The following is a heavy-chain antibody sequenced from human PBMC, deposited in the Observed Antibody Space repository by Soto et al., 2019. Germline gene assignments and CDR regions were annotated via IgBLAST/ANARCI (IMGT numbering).Heavy chain of an antibody. Sequence: EVQLVESGGDLVKPGGSLRLSCAASGFTLSNAYMNWVRQAPGKGLEWVGRIKRKTDGGKTDYAAPVKGRVTISKDESKDTLYLQMNSLKTEDTAVYYCATEPYYYDRRGFDAWGQGTLVTVSS. J-gene: IGHJ4*02. V-gene: IGHV3-15*07. CDR3: ATEPYYYDRRGFDA. CDR1: GFTLSNAY. D-gene: IGHD3-3*01. CDR2: IKRKTDGGKT.